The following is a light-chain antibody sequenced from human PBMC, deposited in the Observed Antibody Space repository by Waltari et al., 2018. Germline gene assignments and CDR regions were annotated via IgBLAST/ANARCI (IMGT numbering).Light chain of an antibody. CDR2: RND. CDR1: RSNIGSNA. CDR3: AAWDDSLNGVV. J-gene: IGLJ2*01. V-gene: IGLV1-44*01. Sequence: QSVLTQPPSTSGTPGQRVTISCSGSRSNIGSNAVNWYQQFQGTAPQLLIYRNDHRPAGVADRFSGSKSGTSASLAITGLQSEDESDYYCAAWDDSLNGVVFGGGTKLTVL.